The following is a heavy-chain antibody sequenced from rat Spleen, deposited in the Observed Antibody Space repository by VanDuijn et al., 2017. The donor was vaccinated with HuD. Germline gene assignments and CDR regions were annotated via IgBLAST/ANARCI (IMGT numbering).Heavy chain of an antibody. CDR2: INSAGNT. CDR3: TRSPYYYGGPR. D-gene: IGHD1-12*02. V-gene: IGHV3-3*01. J-gene: IGHJ2*01. Sequence: EVQLQESGPGLVKPSQSLSLTCSVTEHSISSSYRWSWIRKFPGNELEWMGYINSAGNTNYNPSLKSRISITRDTSKNQFFLQVNSVTTEDPATYYCTRSPYYYGGPRWGQGVMVTVSS. CDR1: EHSISSSYR.